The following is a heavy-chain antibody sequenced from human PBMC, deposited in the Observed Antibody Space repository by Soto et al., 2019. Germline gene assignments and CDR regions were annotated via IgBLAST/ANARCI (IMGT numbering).Heavy chain of an antibody. J-gene: IGHJ4*02. V-gene: IGHV3-23*01. CDR2: ISGSGGST. CDR3: AKVTPRIQLWLGYFDY. D-gene: IGHD5-18*01. CDR1: GFTFSSYA. Sequence: EVQLLESGGGLVQPGGSLRLSCAASGFTFSSYAMSWVRQAPGKGLEWVSAISGSGGSTYYADSVKGRFTISRDNSKNTLYLQMNSLRAEDTAVYYCAKVTPRIQLWLGYFDYWGQGTLVTDSS.